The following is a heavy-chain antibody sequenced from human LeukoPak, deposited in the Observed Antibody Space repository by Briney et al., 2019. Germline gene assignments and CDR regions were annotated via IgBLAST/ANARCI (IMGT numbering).Heavy chain of an antibody. V-gene: IGHV3-7*01. J-gene: IGHJ4*02. CDR3: ARVGKTGWDFDH. Sequence: GGSLRLSCAASGFNFSSQWMSWVRQAPGKGLEWVANVNQGGTQKYYVDSVKGRFTISRDNAENSLYLQMSILRAEDTALYYCARVGKTGWDFDHWGQGTLVTVSS. CDR2: VNQGGTQK. D-gene: IGHD6-19*01. CDR1: GFNFSSQW.